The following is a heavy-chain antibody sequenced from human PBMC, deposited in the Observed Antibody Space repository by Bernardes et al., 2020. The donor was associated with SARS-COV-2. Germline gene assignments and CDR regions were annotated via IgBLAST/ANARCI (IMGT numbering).Heavy chain of an antibody. CDR1: GFSFSDHY. Sequence: GGSLRLSCTASGFSFSDHYMDWVRQAPGKGLEWVGRSRDKTKSYTTDYAASVKGRFTISRDDSKNSLYLQMNSLKTEDTAVYFCVRCGLGPNYDFDHWGQGTQVAVSS. CDR3: VRCGLGPNYDFDH. CDR2: SRDKTKSYTT. J-gene: IGHJ4*02. D-gene: IGHD1-7*01. V-gene: IGHV3-72*01.